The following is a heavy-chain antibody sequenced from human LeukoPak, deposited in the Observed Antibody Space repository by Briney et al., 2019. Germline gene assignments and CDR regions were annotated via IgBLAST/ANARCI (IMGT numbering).Heavy chain of an antibody. J-gene: IGHJ5*02. CDR3: ARRGGYCDSSGYYNWFDP. D-gene: IGHD3-22*01. CDR1: GYSFISYW. CDR2: IYPGDSDT. V-gene: IGHV5-51*01. Sequence: GESLKISCKGSGYSFISYWIGWVRQMPGKGLEWMGIIYPGDSDTRYSPSFQGQVTISADKSISTAYLQWSSLKASDTAMYYCARRGGYCDSSGYYNWFDPWGQGTLVTVSS.